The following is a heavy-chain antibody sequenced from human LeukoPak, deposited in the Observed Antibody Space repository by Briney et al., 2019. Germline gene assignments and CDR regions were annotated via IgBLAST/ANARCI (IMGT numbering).Heavy chain of an antibody. V-gene: IGHV1-46*01. Sequence: APVKVSCKASGYTFTSYYMHWVRQAPGQGLEWMGIINPSGGSASYAQKFQGRVTMTRDTSTSTVYMELSSLRSEDTAVYYCARVRLVSGGWFDPWGQGTLVTVSS. D-gene: IGHD2-15*01. J-gene: IGHJ5*02. CDR2: INPSGGSA. CDR3: ARVRLVSGGWFDP. CDR1: GYTFTSYY.